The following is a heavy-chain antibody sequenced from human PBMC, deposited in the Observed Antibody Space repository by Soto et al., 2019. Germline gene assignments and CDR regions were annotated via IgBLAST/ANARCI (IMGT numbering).Heavy chain of an antibody. Sequence: EVQLLESGGGLVQPGGSLRLSCAASGFTFSSYAMSWVRQATGKGLEWVSAISGSGGSTYYADSVKGRFTISRDNSKNTLQLQMNSLRAEDTAVYYCAKGWDYGGNSVSRELDYWGQGTLVTVSS. CDR2: ISGSGGST. D-gene: IGHD4-17*01. J-gene: IGHJ4*02. CDR1: GFTFSSYA. V-gene: IGHV3-23*01. CDR3: AKGWDYGGNSVSRELDY.